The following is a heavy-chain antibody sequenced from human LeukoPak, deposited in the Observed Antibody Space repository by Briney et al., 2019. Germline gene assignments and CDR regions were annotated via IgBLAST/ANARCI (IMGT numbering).Heavy chain of an antibody. J-gene: IGHJ5*02. CDR3: ASEVIVATIWGNWFDP. D-gene: IGHD5-12*01. Sequence: SQTLSLTCTVSAGSISSGGYYWSWIRQHPGKGLEWIGYIYYSGSTYYNPSLKSRVTISVDTSKNQFSLKLSSVTAADTAVYYCASEVIVATIWGNWFDPWGQGTLVTVSS. V-gene: IGHV4-31*03. CDR1: AGSISSGGYY. CDR2: IYYSGST.